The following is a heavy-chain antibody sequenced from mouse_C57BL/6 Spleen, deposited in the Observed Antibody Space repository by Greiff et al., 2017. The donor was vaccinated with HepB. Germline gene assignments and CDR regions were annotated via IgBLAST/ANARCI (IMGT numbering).Heavy chain of an antibody. CDR1: GFTFSDYG. V-gene: IGHV5-17*01. J-gene: IGHJ4*01. CDR2: ISSGSSTI. D-gene: IGHD3-2*02. Sequence: EVKLVESGGGLVKPGGSLKLSCAASGFTFSDYGMHWVRQAPEKGLEWVAYISSGSSTIYYADTVKGRFTISRDNAKNTLFLQMTSLRSEDTAMYYCAREGQPRLRDAMDYWGQGTSVTVSS. CDR3: AREGQPRLRDAMDY.